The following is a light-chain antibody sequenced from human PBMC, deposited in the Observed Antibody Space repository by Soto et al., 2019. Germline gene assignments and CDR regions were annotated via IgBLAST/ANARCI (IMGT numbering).Light chain of an antibody. V-gene: IGLV2-14*01. CDR1: RSDVGSYNY. Sequence: QSALTQPASGSGSPGQSITIPCTGTRSDVGSYNYVSWYQQHPGKAPKVLIFEVSNRPSGVSNRFSGSKSGNTASLTISGLQAEDEGDYYCSSYTSSSTVVFGSGTKLTVL. J-gene: IGLJ1*01. CDR2: EVS. CDR3: SSYTSSSTVV.